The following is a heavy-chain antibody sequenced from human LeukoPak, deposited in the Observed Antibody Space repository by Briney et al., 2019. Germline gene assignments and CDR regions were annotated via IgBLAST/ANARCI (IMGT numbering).Heavy chain of an antibody. D-gene: IGHD3-10*01. CDR3: AWAAASSGCSRWV. Sequence: PGGSLRLSCAASGFTFSTYAMDWVRQAPGKGLEWVSIIRDRGDTYYADSVRGRFTISRDNSKNTVVLQMNSLRGGDGDLYLCAWAAASSGCSRWVWGQGTLVTVSS. CDR2: IRDRGDT. V-gene: IGHV3-23*01. J-gene: IGHJ4*02. CDR1: GFTFSTYA.